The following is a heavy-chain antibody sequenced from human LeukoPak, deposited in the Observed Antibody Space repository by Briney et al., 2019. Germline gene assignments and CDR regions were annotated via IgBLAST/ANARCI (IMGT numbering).Heavy chain of an antibody. CDR1: GGSISSYY. V-gene: IGHV4-59*01. CDR3: ARRYDFWSGYPPPLDY. J-gene: IGHJ4*02. D-gene: IGHD3-3*01. Sequence: SETLSLTCTVSGGSISSYYWSWIRQPPGKGLEWIAYIYYSGSTNYNPSLKSRVTISVDTSKNQFSLKLSSVTAADTAVYYCARRYDFWSGYPPPLDYWGQGTLVTVSS. CDR2: IYYSGST.